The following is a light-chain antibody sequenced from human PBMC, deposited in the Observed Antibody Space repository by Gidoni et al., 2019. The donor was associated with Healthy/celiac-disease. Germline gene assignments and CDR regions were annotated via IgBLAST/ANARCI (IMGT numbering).Light chain of an antibody. Sequence: SYELTQPPSVSVSPGQTASITCSGDNLGDKYACWYHQKPGQSPVLVIYQDSKRPSGIPERFSGSNSGNTATLTISGTQAMDEADYYCQAWDSSTKVFGGGTKLTVL. J-gene: IGLJ3*02. CDR1: NLGDKY. CDR2: QDS. V-gene: IGLV3-1*01. CDR3: QAWDSSTKV.